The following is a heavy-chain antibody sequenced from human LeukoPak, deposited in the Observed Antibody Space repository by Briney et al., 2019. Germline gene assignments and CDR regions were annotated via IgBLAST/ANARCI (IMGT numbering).Heavy chain of an antibody. CDR2: IYDGGNT. CDR1: GGSISSGDYF. Sequence: SQTLSLTCTVSGGSISSGDYFWSWIRQHPGKGLEWIGYIYDGGNTYYNPSLKSRINIAADTSQNQISLKLSSVTAADTAVYYCARVGVYGSGSYSPDYWGQGTLVTVSS. J-gene: IGHJ4*02. D-gene: IGHD3-10*01. CDR3: ARVGVYGSGSYSPDY. V-gene: IGHV4-31*03.